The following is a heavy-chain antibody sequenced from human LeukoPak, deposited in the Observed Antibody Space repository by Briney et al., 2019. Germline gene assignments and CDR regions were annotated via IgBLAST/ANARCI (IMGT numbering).Heavy chain of an antibody. Sequence: SETLSLTCNVSGGSIRGYYWSWIRQPPGKGLEWIGYIYSSGSTNYNPSLKSRVTISVDTSKNQFSLKLSSVTAADTAVYYCARSYYYDSSGYYGGYYFDYWGQGTLVTVSS. D-gene: IGHD3-22*01. CDR2: IYSSGST. V-gene: IGHV4-59*01. CDR3: ARSYYYDSSGYYGGYYFDY. CDR1: GGSIRGYY. J-gene: IGHJ4*02.